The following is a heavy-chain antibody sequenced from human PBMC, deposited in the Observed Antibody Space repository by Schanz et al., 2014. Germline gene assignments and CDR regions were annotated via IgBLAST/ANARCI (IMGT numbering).Heavy chain of an antibody. CDR2: MSYDGSIK. CDR1: GFTVSSNH. Sequence: QLVGSGGGLIQPGGSLRLSCAVSGFTVSSNHMSWVRQAPGKGLEWVAAMSYDGSIKYYGDSVKGRFTISRDNSKNTLYLQMNSLRAEDTAVYYCAKDSTHIDIVLVPTAIDYWGQGTLVTVVS. V-gene: IGHV3-30*18. J-gene: IGHJ4*02. D-gene: IGHD2-2*01. CDR3: AKDSTHIDIVLVPTAIDY.